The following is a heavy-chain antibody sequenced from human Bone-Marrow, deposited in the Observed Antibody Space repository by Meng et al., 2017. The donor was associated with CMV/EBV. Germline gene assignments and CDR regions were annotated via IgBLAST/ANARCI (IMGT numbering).Heavy chain of an antibody. CDR1: GFTFSTYW. CDR3: ARGFLEGH. CDR2: IKSDGSVT. D-gene: IGHD3-3*01. V-gene: IGHV3-74*01. Sequence: GGSLRLSCAASGFTFSTYWMHWVRQAPGKGLVWVSRIKSDGSVTGYADSVKGRFTISRDNAKNTLYLQMNSLRAEDTAVYYCARGFLEGHWGQGTLVTVSS. J-gene: IGHJ4*02.